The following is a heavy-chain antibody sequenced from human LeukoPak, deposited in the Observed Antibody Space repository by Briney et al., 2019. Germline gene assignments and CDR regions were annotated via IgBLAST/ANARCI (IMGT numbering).Heavy chain of an antibody. CDR3: ARTHYYDSSGYYDY. J-gene: IGHJ4*02. V-gene: IGHV3-33*01. CDR2: IWYDGSNK. CDR1: GFTFSSYG. Sequence: GGPLRLSCAASGFTFSSYGMHWVRQAPGKGLEWVAVIWYDGSNKYYADSVKGRFTISRDNSKNTLYLQMNSLRAEDTAVYYCARTHYYDSSGYYDYWGQGTLVTVSS. D-gene: IGHD3-22*01.